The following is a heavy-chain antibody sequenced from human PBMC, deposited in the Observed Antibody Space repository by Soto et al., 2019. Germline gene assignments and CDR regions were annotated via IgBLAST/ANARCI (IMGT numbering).Heavy chain of an antibody. D-gene: IGHD6-19*01. CDR3: ASGIAVAGTDNWFDP. Sequence: QVQLQQWGAGLLKPSETLSLTCAVYGGSFSGYYWSWIRQPPGKGLEWIGEINHSGSTNYNPSLKSRVTISVDTSKNQFSLKLSSVTAADTAVYYCASGIAVAGTDNWFDPWGQGTLVTVSS. CDR2: INHSGST. J-gene: IGHJ5*02. V-gene: IGHV4-34*01. CDR1: GGSFSGYY.